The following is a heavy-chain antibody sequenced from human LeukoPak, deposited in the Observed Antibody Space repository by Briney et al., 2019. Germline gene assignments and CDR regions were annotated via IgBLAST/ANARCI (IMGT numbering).Heavy chain of an antibody. CDR2: ISWNSGSI. Sequence: GRSLRLSCAASGFTFDDYAMHWVRQAPGKGLERVSGISWNSGSIGYADSVKGRFTISRDNAKNSLYLQMNSLRAEDTALYYCAKDKYYDSSGRTPEFDYWGQGTLVTVSS. V-gene: IGHV3-9*01. CDR1: GFTFDDYA. D-gene: IGHD3-22*01. J-gene: IGHJ4*02. CDR3: AKDKYYDSSGRTPEFDY.